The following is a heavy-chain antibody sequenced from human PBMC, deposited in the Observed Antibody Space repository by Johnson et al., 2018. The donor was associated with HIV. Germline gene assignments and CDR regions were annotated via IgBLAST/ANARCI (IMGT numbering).Heavy chain of an antibody. V-gene: IGHV3-13*01. CDR2: IGTAGDT. Sequence: VQLVESGGGLVQPGGSLRLSCAASGFTFSSYWMSWVRQAPGKGLEWVSVIGTAGDTYSLGSVKGRFTISRENAKNSLYLQMNSLRAEDTAVYYCARENWGQRMNAFDIWGQGTMVTVSS. CDR3: ARENWGQRMNAFDI. J-gene: IGHJ3*02. CDR1: GFTFSSYW. D-gene: IGHD7-27*01.